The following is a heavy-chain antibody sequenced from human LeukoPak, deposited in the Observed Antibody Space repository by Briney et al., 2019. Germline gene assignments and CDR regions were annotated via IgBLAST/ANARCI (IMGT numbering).Heavy chain of an antibody. CDR1: GGSISRSSYY. CDR3: ARHGSIATGAFTY. CDR2: IYYSGSA. Sequence: SETLSLTCSVSGGSISRSSYYWGWTRQPPGKGLEWIGSIYYSGSAYYNPSLKSRVTISVDTSRNQFSLKLGSVTAADTAVYYCARHGSIATGAFTYWGQGTLVTVSS. J-gene: IGHJ4*02. D-gene: IGHD6-13*01. V-gene: IGHV4-39*01.